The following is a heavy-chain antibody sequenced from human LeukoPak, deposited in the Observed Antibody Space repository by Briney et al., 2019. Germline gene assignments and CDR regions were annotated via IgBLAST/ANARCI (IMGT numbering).Heavy chain of an antibody. CDR1: GGSFSGYY. D-gene: IGHD1-14*01. CDR3: AREPWSGTYYFDY. Sequence: ASETLSLTCAVYGGSFSGYYWSWIRQPPGKGLEWIGEINHSGSTNYNPSLKSRVTISVDTPKNQFSLKLSSVTAADTAVYYCAREPWSGTYYFDYWGQGTLVTVSS. V-gene: IGHV4-34*01. J-gene: IGHJ4*02. CDR2: INHSGST.